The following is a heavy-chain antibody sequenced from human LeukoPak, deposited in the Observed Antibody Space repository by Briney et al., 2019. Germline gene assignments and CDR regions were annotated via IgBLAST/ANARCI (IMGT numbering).Heavy chain of an antibody. Sequence: SQTLSLTCAVSGCSISSGGYYWSWIRQPPGKGLEWLRYIYHSGSTYYNPSLGSRVTISVDRSKNQFSLKLSSVTAADTAVYYCARDRLYSSVYYYGMDVWGQGTRSPSP. CDR2: IYHSGST. J-gene: IGHJ6*02. CDR1: GCSISSGGYY. V-gene: IGHV4-30-2*01. D-gene: IGHD6-25*01. CDR3: ARDRLYSSVYYYGMDV.